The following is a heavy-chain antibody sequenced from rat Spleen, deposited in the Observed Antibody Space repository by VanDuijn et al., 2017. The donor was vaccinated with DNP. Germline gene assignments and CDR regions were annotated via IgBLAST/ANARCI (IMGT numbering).Heavy chain of an antibody. Sequence: EVKLVESGGGLVQPGRSLKLSCAGSGFTFSDYYMAWVRQTPTKGLDWVASISSDGSHTYYRDSVKGRFTISRDNAKSSLFLQMDSLRSEDTATYYCTRHGGHYWGQGVMVTVSS. CDR3: TRHGGHY. J-gene: IGHJ2*01. CDR1: GFTFSDYY. V-gene: IGHV5-7*01. CDR2: ISSDGSHT.